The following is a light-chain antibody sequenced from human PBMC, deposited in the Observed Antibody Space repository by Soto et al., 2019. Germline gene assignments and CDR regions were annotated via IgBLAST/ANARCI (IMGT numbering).Light chain of an antibody. J-gene: IGLJ1*01. CDR1: SSNIGAGYD. Sequence: QSVLTQPPSVSGAPGQRVTISCTGSSSNIGAGYDVHWYQHLPGTAPKLLIYGNNYRPSGVPDRFSGSKSGTSASLAITWLQADDEADYYCQSYDNSLTGLHVFGTGTKLTVL. V-gene: IGLV1-40*01. CDR2: GNN. CDR3: QSYDNSLTGLHV.